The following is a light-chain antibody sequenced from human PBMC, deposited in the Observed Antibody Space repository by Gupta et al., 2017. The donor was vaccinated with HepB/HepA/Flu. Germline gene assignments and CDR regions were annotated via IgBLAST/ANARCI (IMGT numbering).Light chain of an antibody. CDR1: ISDVGGYNF. CDR3: CSYAGSPYV. V-gene: IGLV2-11*01. J-gene: IGLJ1*01. CDR2: DVS. Sequence: QSALTQPRSVSGSPGQSVTISCTGTISDVGGYNFVSWYQVHPGKAPKLIISDVSERPSGVPDRFSGSKSGNTASLTISGLQAEDEADYYCCSYAGSPYVFGTGTRVVVL.